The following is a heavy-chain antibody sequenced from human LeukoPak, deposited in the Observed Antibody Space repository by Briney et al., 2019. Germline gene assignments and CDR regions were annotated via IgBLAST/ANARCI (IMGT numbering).Heavy chain of an antibody. Sequence: GGSLRLSCAASGFTFSSYGMSWVRQAPGKGLEWVSAISGSGGSTYYADSVKGRFTISRDNSKNTLYLQMNSLRAEDTAVYYCAKRGYSSSWLDYWGQGTLVTVSS. V-gene: IGHV3-23*01. CDR2: ISGSGGST. J-gene: IGHJ4*02. CDR1: GFTFSSYG. D-gene: IGHD6-13*01. CDR3: AKRGYSSSWLDY.